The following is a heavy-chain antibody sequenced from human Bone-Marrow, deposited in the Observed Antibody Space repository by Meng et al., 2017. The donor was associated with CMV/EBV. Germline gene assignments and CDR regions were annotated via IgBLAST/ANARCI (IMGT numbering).Heavy chain of an antibody. V-gene: IGHV4-34*01. D-gene: IGHD6-13*01. CDR2: INHSGST. Sequence: SETLSLTCAVYGGSFSGYYWSWIRQPPGKGLEWIGEINHSGSTNYNPSLKSRVTISVDTSKNQFSLKLSSVTAADTAVYYCARARWYNYYYYGMDVWGQGTTVTSP. J-gene: IGHJ6*02. CDR3: ARARWYNYYYYGMDV. CDR1: GGSFSGYY.